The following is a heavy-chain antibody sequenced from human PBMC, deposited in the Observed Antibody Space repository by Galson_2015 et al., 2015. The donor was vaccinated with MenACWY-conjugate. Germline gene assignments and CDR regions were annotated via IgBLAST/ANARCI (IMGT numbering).Heavy chain of an antibody. V-gene: IGHV3-21*01. CDR1: GFTFSSYG. D-gene: IGHD4-17*01. Sequence: SLRLSCAASGFTFSSYGMHWVRQAPGKGLEWVSSISSSSSYIYYSDSVKGRFTISRDTSKNSLYLQMNSLRAEDTAVYYCARVDDYGDPTALDYWGQGTLVTVSS. CDR3: ARVDDYGDPTALDY. J-gene: IGHJ4*02. CDR2: ISSSSSYI.